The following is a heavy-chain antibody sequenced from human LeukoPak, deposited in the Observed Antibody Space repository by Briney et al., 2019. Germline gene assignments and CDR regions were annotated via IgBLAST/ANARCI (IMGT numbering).Heavy chain of an antibody. D-gene: IGHD3-22*01. CDR3: ARVQYYYDSSGSTKYWFDP. CDR2: IYYSGST. V-gene: IGHV4-39*07. J-gene: IGHJ5*02. Sequence: SETLSLTCTVSGGSISSSSYYWGWIRQPPGKGLEWIGSIYYSGSTYYNPSLKSRVTISVDTSKNQFSLKLSSVTAADTAVYYCARVQYYYDSSGSTKYWFDPWGQGTLATVSS. CDR1: GGSISSSSYY.